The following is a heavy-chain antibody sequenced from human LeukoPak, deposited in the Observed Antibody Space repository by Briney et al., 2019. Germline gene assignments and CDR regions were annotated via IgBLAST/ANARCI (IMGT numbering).Heavy chain of an antibody. D-gene: IGHD6-19*01. CDR3: ARSAAGLVRFFDY. CDR1: GDSISRGGYY. V-gene: IGHV4-31*01. J-gene: IGHJ4*02. Sequence: SQTLSLTCTVSGDSISRGGYYWRWIRQHSGKGLEWIGYIYYSGSTYYNPSLKSPVTISLDTSKNQFSLELSSVTVADTAVYYCARSAAGLVRFFDYWGQGTLVTVSS. CDR2: IYYSGST.